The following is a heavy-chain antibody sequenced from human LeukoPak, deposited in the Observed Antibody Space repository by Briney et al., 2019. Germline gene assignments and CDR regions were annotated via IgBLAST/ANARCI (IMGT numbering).Heavy chain of an antibody. CDR1: GFTFSSYA. V-gene: IGHV3-23*01. CDR2: ISGSDGST. Sequence: GGSLGLSCAASGFTFSSYAMSWVRQAPGKGLEWVSAISGSDGSTYYADSVKGRFTISRDNSKNTLYLQMNSLRAEDTAVYYCAKEGMVRGVIFYWGQGTLVTVSS. D-gene: IGHD3-10*01. J-gene: IGHJ4*02. CDR3: AKEGMVRGVIFY.